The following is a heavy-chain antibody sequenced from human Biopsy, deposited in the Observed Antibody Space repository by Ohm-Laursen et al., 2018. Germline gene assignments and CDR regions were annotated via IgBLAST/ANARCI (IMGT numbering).Heavy chain of an antibody. D-gene: IGHD3-16*01. CDR3: ARDSRGGHLNTTLITGKNLDS. CDR1: RDSISNYY. V-gene: IGHV4-59*01. Sequence: SVTLSLTCTVSRDSISNYYWTWIRQSPGKGLEWIGDIYYTGSTNYNPSVKSRVTISVDTSKNQFSLKLNSVTAADTAVYFCARDSRGGHLNTTLITGKNLDSWGQGILVTVSS. J-gene: IGHJ4*02. CDR2: IYYTGST.